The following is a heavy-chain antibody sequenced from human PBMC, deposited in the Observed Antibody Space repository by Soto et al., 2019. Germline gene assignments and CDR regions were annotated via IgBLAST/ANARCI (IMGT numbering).Heavy chain of an antibody. D-gene: IGHD3-10*01. CDR2: IYYSGST. CDR1: GGSISSSSYY. Sequence: SETLSLTCTVSGGSISSSSYYWGWIRQPPGKGLEWIGSIYYSGSTYYNPSLKSRVTISVDTSKNQFSLKLSSVTAADTAVYYCARSPITMVRGVIITANWFDPWGQGTLVTVSS. J-gene: IGHJ5*02. V-gene: IGHV4-39*01. CDR3: ARSPITMVRGVIITANWFDP.